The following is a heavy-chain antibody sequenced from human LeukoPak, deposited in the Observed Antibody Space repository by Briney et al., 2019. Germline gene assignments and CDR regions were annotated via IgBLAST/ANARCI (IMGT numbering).Heavy chain of an antibody. J-gene: IGHJ4*02. CDR3: ARDRCSSTSCYTGY. CDR2: ITPILGTP. CDR1: GDSFSHFA. V-gene: IGHV1-69*05. Sequence: SVKVSCKASGDSFSHFAISWVRQAPGQGPEWMGGITPILGTPHYAQKFQGRVTITTDESTSTAYMELSSLRSEDTAVYYCARDRCSSTSCYTGYWGQGTLVTVSS. D-gene: IGHD2-2*02.